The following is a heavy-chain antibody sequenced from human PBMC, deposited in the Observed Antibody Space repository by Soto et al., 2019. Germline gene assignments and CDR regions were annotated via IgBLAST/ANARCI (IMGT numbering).Heavy chain of an antibody. CDR2: IRGSGGRT. CDR3: ARRGSGSYYDY. CDR1: GFTFSSYA. D-gene: IGHD1-26*01. V-gene: IGHV3-23*01. J-gene: IGHJ4*02. Sequence: EVQLLESGGGLVQPGGSLRLSCAASGFTFSSYAMRWVRQAPGKGLEWVSAIRGSGGRTYYADSVKGRFTISRDKSKNTVYLQMNSLRGEDTAVYYCARRGSGSYYDYWCQGTLVTVSS.